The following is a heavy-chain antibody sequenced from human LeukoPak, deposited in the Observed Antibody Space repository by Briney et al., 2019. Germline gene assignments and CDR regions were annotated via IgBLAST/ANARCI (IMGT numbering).Heavy chain of an antibody. J-gene: IGHJ5*02. Sequence: SETLSLTCTVSGGSISSYYWSWIRQPPGKGLEWIGYIYYSGSTNYNPPLKSRVTMSVDTSKNQFSLKLSSVTAADTAVYYCARDSLVVRGVIITSRWFDPWGQGTLVTVSS. CDR2: IYYSGST. CDR1: GGSISSYY. CDR3: ARDSLVVRGVIITSRWFDP. D-gene: IGHD3-10*01. V-gene: IGHV4-59*12.